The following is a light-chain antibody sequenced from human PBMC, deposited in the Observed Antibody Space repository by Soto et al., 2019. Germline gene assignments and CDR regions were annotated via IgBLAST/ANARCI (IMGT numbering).Light chain of an antibody. CDR2: CNS. V-gene: IGLV1-40*01. CDR3: QSYDSSLSGNVV. J-gene: IGLJ2*01. CDR1: SSNIGAGYD. Sequence: QSVLTQPPSVSGAPGQRVTISCTGSSSNIGAGYDVHWYQQLPGTAPKLLIYCNSNRPSGVPDRFSGSKSGTSASLAITGLQAEDEADYYCQSYDSSLSGNVVFGGGTQLTVL.